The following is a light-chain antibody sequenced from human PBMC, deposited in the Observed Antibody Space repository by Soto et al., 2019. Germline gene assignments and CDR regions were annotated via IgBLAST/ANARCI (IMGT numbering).Light chain of an antibody. CDR3: FSYVRGASYV. Sequence: QSALAQPASVSGSPGQSITISCTGTNSDVGGYNFVSWYQQHPGKAPNLMLYEVTHRPSGVSDRFSGSKSGNTASLTLSGLQAEDEADYYCFSYVRGASYVFGSGTKLTVL. V-gene: IGLV2-14*03. J-gene: IGLJ1*01. CDR1: NSDVGGYNF. CDR2: EVT.